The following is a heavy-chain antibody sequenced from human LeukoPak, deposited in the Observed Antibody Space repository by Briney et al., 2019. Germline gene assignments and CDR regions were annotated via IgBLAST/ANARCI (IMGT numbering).Heavy chain of an antibody. J-gene: IGHJ5*02. V-gene: IGHV4-39*01. CDR2: IYYSGST. CDR1: GGSISSSGYY. Sequence: SETLSLTCTVSGGSISSSGYYWGWIRQPPGKGLEWIASIYYSGSTYYNPSLKSRVTISVDTSKNQLSLKLSCLTAADTAVYYCARHEYGGSYYGLSWFDPWGQGTLVTVSS. D-gene: IGHD1-26*01. CDR3: ARHEYGGSYYGLSWFDP.